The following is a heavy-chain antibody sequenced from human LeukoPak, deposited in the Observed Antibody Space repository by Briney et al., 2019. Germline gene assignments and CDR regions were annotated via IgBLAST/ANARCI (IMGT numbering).Heavy chain of an antibody. V-gene: IGHV3-48*03. CDR1: GFTFSSYE. D-gene: IGHD3-10*01. CDR3: ASFVLLWFGELRNGMDV. Sequence: PGGSLRLSCAASGFTFSSYEMNWVRQAPGKGLEWVSYISSSGSTIYYADSVKGRFTISRDNAKKSLYLQMNSLRAEDTAVYYCASFVLLWFGELRNGMDVWGKGTSVTVSS. J-gene: IGHJ6*04. CDR2: ISSSGSTI.